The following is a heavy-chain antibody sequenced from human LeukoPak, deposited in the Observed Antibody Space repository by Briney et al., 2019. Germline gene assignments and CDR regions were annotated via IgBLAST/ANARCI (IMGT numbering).Heavy chain of an antibody. CDR1: GGSISSSSYY. J-gene: IGHJ5*02. CDR2: IYYSGST. CDR3: ARESDRYCISTSCPNSYDP. Sequence: SETLSLTCTVSGGSISSSSYYWGWIRQPPGKGLEWIGTIYYSGSTYYNPSLKSRVTISVDTSKNQLSLKLSSVTAADTAVYYCARESDRYCISTSCPNSYDPWGQGTLVTVSS. D-gene: IGHD2-2*01. V-gene: IGHV4-39*07.